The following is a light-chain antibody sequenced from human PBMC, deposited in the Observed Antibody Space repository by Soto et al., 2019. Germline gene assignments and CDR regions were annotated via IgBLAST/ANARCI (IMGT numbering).Light chain of an antibody. J-gene: IGKJ1*01. CDR3: QQYHIYSP. V-gene: IGKV1-5*03. Sequence: DIQMTQSPSTLSASVGDRVTITCRASQTINNWLAWFQQKPGKAPKLLISKASTLESGVPSRFSGSGSGTEFTLTISSLQPDDFAAYYCQQYHIYSPFGQGTKVDIK. CDR2: KAS. CDR1: QTINNW.